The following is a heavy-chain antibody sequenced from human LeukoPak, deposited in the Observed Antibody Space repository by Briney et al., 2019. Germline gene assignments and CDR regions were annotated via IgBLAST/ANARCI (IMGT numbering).Heavy chain of an antibody. CDR1: GFTFSSYG. V-gene: IGHV3-33*01. CDR3: ASAHGDITGTTEDAFDI. J-gene: IGHJ3*02. CDR2: IWYDGSNK. D-gene: IGHD1-7*01. Sequence: GRSLRLSCAASGFTFSSYGMHWVRQAPGKGLEWVAVIWYDGSNKYHADSVKGRFTISRDNSKNTLYLQMNSLRAEDTAVYYCASAHGDITGTTEDAFDIWGQGTMVTVSS.